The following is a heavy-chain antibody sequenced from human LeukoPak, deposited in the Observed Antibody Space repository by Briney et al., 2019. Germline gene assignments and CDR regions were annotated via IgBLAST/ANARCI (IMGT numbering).Heavy chain of an antibody. D-gene: IGHD6-19*01. CDR1: GFTFSSYT. J-gene: IGHJ4*02. CDR3: ARGASDTSGPKY. CDR2: ISRSGSTK. V-gene: IGHV3-48*01. Sequence: GGSLRLSCGASGFTFSSYTMNWVRQAPGKGLEWVSYISRSGSTKYYAESVKGRFTISRDSAKNSLYLQMNTLGAEDTAVYYCARGASDTSGPKYWGRGTLVTVSS.